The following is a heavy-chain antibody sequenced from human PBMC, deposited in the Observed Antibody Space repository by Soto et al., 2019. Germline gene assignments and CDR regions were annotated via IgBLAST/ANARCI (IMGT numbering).Heavy chain of an antibody. J-gene: IGHJ6*02. Sequence: LETLSLTCAVYGGSFSGYYWSWIRQPPGKGLEWIGEINHSGSTNYNPSLKSRVTISVDTSKNQFSLKLSSVTAADTAVYYCARFPIYCSSTSCYRRAYYSGMDVWGQGPTVTVSS. CDR3: ARFPIYCSSTSCYRRAYYSGMDV. V-gene: IGHV4-34*01. D-gene: IGHD2-2*02. CDR1: GGSFSGYY. CDR2: INHSGST.